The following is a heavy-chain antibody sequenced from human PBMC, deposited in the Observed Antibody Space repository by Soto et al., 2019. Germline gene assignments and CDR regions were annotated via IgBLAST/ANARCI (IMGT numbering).Heavy chain of an antibody. Sequence: PSETLSLTCTVSGASITDSYWSWIRQPPEKGLEWIGYIYFSGVATYNPSLKSRATMSRDTSKNEFSLKLTSVTAADTAVYYCARETRYFDYWGQGTLVTVSS. CDR1: GASITDSY. V-gene: IGHV4-59*01. CDR3: ARETRYFDY. D-gene: IGHD1-1*01. CDR2: IYFSGVA. J-gene: IGHJ4*02.